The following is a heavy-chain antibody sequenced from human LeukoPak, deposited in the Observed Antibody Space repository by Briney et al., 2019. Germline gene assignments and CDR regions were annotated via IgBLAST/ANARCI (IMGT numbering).Heavy chain of an antibody. CDR3: ARSRVQQQLVPVWVDY. Sequence: GESLKISCKGSGYSFTGYWIGWVRQMPGKGLEWMGIIYPGDSDTRYSPSFQGQVTISADKSISTAYLQWSSLKASDTAMYYCARSRVQQQLVPVWVDYWGQGTLVTVSS. J-gene: IGHJ4*02. CDR1: GYSFTGYW. CDR2: IYPGDSDT. V-gene: IGHV5-51*01. D-gene: IGHD6-13*01.